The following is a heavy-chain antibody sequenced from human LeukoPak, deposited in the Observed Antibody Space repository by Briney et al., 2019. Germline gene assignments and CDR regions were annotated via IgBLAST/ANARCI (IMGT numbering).Heavy chain of an antibody. CDR2: MRSGDGDT. CDR3: VRDFPENWQLVPLLDY. Sequence: PGGSLRLSCAASGFTFSDAWMTWVRQAPGKGLEWVAVMRSGDGDTTYADSVRGRFTISRDNSKNRLDLQMNSLRPEDTAVYYCVRDFPENWQLVPLLDYWGQGTLVTVSS. CDR1: GFTFSDAW. D-gene: IGHD6-6*01. J-gene: IGHJ4*02. V-gene: IGHV3-23*01.